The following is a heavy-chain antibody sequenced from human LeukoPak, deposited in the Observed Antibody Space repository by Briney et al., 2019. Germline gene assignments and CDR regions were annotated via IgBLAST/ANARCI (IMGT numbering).Heavy chain of an antibody. CDR3: ARGFGSGWFLRDYYMDV. V-gene: IGHV1-8*03. Sequence: ASVKVSCKASGYTFTSYDINWVRQATGQGLEWMGWMNPNSGNTGYAQKFQGRVTITRNTSISTAYMELSSLRSEDTAVHYCARGFGSGWFLRDYYMDVWGKGTTVTISS. CDR1: GYTFTSYD. J-gene: IGHJ6*03. CDR2: MNPNSGNT. D-gene: IGHD6-19*01.